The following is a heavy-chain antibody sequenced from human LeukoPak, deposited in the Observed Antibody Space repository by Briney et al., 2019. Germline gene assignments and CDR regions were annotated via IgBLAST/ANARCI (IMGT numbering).Heavy chain of an antibody. J-gene: IGHJ4*02. D-gene: IGHD1-14*01. CDR3: ARGEEHPTTLDY. CDR2: IYYSGST. V-gene: IGHV4-31*03. Sequence: SVTLSLTCTVSGGSISSGGYYWSWIRQHPGKGLEWIGYIYYSGSTYYNPSLKSRVTISVDTSKNQFSLKLSSVTAADTAVYYCARGEEHPTTLDYWGQGTLVTVSS. CDR1: GGSISSGGYY.